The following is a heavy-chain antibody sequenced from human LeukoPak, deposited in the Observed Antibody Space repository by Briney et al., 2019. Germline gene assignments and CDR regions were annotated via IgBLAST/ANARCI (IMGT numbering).Heavy chain of an antibody. J-gene: IGHJ4*02. CDR2: IDSVDSDT. D-gene: IGHD6-19*01. Sequence: AESLKISGKGSGYRFTSYWIGWVRQMPGKGMEWMGIIDSVDSDTRYSPSFEGQVTISADKSISTAYLHWSSLKASDTAIYYCARRRGYSSGWATSGPYYFDYWGQGTLVTVSS. CDR3: ARRRGYSSGWATSGPYYFDY. V-gene: IGHV5-51*01. CDR1: GYRFTSYW.